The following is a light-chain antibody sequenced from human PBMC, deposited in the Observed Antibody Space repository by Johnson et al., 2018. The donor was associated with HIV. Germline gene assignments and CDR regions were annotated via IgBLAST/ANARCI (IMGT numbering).Light chain of an antibody. CDR2: ENN. Sequence: QLVLTQPPSVSAAPGQKVTISCSGSSSNIGNNYVSWYQQLPGTAPKLLIYENNKRPSGIPDRFSGSKSGTSATLGITGLQTVDEADYYCGTWDSSLSVNYVFGTGTKVTVL. V-gene: IGLV1-51*02. CDR1: SSNIGNNY. CDR3: GTWDSSLSVNYV. J-gene: IGLJ1*01.